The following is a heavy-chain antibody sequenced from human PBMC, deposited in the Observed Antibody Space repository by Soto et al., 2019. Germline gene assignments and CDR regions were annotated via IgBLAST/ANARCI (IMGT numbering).Heavy chain of an antibody. CDR3: AREGFTYYYDSSGYSNY. Sequence: GGSLRLSCAASGFTFSSYWMSWVRQAPGKGLEWVANIKQDGSEKYYVDSVKGRFTISRDNAKNSLYLQMNSLRAEDTAVYYCAREGFTYYYDSSGYSNYWGQGTLVTVSS. CDR1: GFTFSSYW. V-gene: IGHV3-7*01. CDR2: IKQDGSEK. D-gene: IGHD3-22*01. J-gene: IGHJ4*02.